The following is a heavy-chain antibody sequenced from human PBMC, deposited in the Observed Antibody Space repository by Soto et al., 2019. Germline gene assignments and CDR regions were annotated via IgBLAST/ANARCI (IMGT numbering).Heavy chain of an antibody. Sequence: SETLSLTCTVSGGSTSSSTYSWGWIRQPPGKGLEWIGSIYNSGVDYNPSLKSRVTISVDTSKTQFSLRLTSVTAADTALYYCARHPTGFPNWIGPWGQGIMVT. CDR3: ARHPTGFPNWIGP. J-gene: IGHJ5*02. CDR2: IYNSGV. CDR1: GGSTSSSTYS. D-gene: IGHD2-15*01. V-gene: IGHV4-39*01.